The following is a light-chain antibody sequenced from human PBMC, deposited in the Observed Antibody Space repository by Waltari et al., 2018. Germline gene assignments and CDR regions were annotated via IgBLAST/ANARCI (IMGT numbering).Light chain of an antibody. CDR2: DVS. J-gene: IGLJ3*02. CDR1: SSDIGRYDI. CDR3: CSYAGNYIWV. V-gene: IGLV2-23*02. Sequence: QSALTQPASVSGSPGQSVTISCTGASSDIGRYDIVSWYQQHPGNAPKLIICDVSKRPSGVCGCFSGPKSGDTASLTISGLQFEDEADYYCCSYAGNYIWVVGGGTRLTVL.